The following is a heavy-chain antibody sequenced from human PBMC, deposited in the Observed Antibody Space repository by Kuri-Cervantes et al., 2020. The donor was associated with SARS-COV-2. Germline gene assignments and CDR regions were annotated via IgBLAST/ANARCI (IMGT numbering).Heavy chain of an antibody. V-gene: IGHV4-34*01. CDR3: ASDRVGASDY. CDR2: IYYSGST. J-gene: IGHJ4*02. Sequence: SETLSLTCAVYGGSFSGYYWSWIRQPPGKGLEWIGSIYYSGSTYYNPSLKSRVTISVDTSKNQFSLKLSSVTAEDTAVYYCASDRVGASDYWGQGTLVTVSS. D-gene: IGHD1-26*01. CDR1: GGSFSGYY.